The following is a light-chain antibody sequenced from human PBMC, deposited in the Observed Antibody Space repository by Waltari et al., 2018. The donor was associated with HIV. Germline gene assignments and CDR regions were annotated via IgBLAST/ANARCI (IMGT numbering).Light chain of an antibody. J-gene: IGKJ4*01. CDR3: QQYNSSPLT. CDR2: KAS. Sequence: DIQMTQSPSTLSASVGDRVTITCRASQSISSWLAWYQQKPGKAPKLLISKASGLESGVPSRFSGSGSGTEFTLTISSLQPDDFTTLYCQQYNSSPLTFGGGTKVEFK. CDR1: QSISSW. V-gene: IGKV1-5*03.